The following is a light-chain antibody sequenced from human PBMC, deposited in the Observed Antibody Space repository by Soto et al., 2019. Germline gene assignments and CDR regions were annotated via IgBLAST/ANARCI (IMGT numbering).Light chain of an antibody. CDR3: QQYLSYPYT. V-gene: IGKV1-8*01. CDR2: AAA. CDR1: QGISSF. J-gene: IGKJ2*01. Sequence: AIRMTQSPSSISASTGDRVTITCRASQGISSFLAWYQQKPGKAPKVLLYAAATLQRGAPSRFSASGSGTDFTLTIGRLQSEDFAAYFCQQYLSYPYTFGQGTKLEI.